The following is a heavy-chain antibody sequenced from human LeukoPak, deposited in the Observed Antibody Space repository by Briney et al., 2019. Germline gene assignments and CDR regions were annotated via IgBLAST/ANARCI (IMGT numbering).Heavy chain of an antibody. J-gene: IGHJ3*02. Sequence: GGSLRLSCAASGFTFSTYWMSWVRQAPGKGLEWVANIKQDGNEKYYVDSVKGRFTISRDNAKNSLYLQMNILRAEDTAIYYCARTSGNNRYDAFDIWGQGTMITVSS. D-gene: IGHD1-14*01. CDR1: GFTFSTYW. CDR2: IKQDGNEK. V-gene: IGHV3-7*01. CDR3: ARTSGNNRYDAFDI.